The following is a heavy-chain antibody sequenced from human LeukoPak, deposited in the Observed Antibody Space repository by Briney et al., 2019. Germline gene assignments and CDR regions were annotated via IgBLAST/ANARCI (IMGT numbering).Heavy chain of an antibody. D-gene: IGHD3-22*01. V-gene: IGHV3-30-3*01. CDR1: GFTFSTYA. CDR2: ISYDGSNK. Sequence: GGSLRLSCAASGFTFSTYAMHWVRQAPGKGLEWVAVISYDGSNKYYADSVKGRFTISRDNSKNTLYLQMNSLRAEDTAVYYCATNYYDSRGYYYYFDYWGQGTLVTVSS. CDR3: ATNYYDSRGYYYYFDY. J-gene: IGHJ4*02.